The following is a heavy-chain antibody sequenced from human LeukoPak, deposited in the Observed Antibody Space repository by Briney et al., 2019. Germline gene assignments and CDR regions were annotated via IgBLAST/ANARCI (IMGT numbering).Heavy chain of an antibody. J-gene: IGHJ5*02. CDR1: GGTFSSYA. CDR3: ASTFSSIAARPWFDP. Sequence: ASVKVSCKASGGTFSSYAISWVRQAPGQGLEWMGGIIPIFGTANYAQKFQGRVTITADESTSTAYMEPSSLRSEDTAVYYCASTFSSIAARPWFDPWGQGTLVTVSS. CDR2: IIPIFGTA. V-gene: IGHV1-69*13. D-gene: IGHD6-6*01.